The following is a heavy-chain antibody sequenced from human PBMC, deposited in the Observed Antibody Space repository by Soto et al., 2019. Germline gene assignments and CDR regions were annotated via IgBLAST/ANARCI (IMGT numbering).Heavy chain of an antibody. J-gene: IGHJ5*02. CDR2: VYYSGTT. CDR1: GGSVSDKTYY. CDR3: AKESIAVAAPRHKRFDP. D-gene: IGHD6-19*01. V-gene: IGHV4-61*01. Sequence: SETLSLTCSVSGGSVSDKTYYWSWIRQPPGKRLEWIGYVYYSGTTNYNPSLKSRVTISVDLSKNQFSLRLSSVTTADTALYYCAKESIAVAAPRHKRFDPWGQGTLVTVSS.